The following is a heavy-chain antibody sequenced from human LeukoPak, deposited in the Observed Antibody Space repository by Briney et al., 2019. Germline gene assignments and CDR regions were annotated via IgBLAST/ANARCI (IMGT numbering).Heavy chain of an antibody. J-gene: IGHJ3*02. V-gene: IGHV1-2*02. CDR2: INPNNGGT. CDR3: ARGGVEYCSSTTCHDAFDI. CDR1: GYTFTGYY. Sequence: ASVKVSCKASGYTFTGYYIHWVRQAPGQGLEWMGWINPNNGGTTYAQKFQGRVTMTRDTSITTAYMELSRLRSDDTAVYYCARGGVEYCSSTTCHDAFDIWGQGTMVTFSS. D-gene: IGHD2-2*01.